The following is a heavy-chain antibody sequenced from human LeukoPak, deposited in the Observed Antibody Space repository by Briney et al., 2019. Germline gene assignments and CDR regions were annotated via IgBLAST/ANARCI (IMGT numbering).Heavy chain of an antibody. CDR2: MNPNSGNT. V-gene: IGHV1-8*03. CDR1: GYTFTTYA. Sequence: GASVKVSCKASGYTFTTYAIHWLRQAPGQGLEWMGWMNPNSGNTGYAQKFQGRVTITRNTSISTAYMELSSLRSEDTAVYYCATGSATTILVLDAFDIWGQGTMVTVSS. CDR3: ATGSATTILVLDAFDI. J-gene: IGHJ3*02. D-gene: IGHD1-26*01.